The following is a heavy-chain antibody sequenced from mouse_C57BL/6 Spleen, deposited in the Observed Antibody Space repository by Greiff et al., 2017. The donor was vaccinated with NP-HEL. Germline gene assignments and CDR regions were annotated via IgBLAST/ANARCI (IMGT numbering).Heavy chain of an antibody. D-gene: IGHD2-3*01. V-gene: IGHV1-19*01. Sequence: VQLQQSGPVLVKPGASVKMSCKASGYTFTDYYMNWVKQSHGKSLEWIGVINPYNGGTSYNQKFKGKATLTVDKSSSTAYMELNSLTSEDSAVYYCARGGNGYYVGWFAYWGKGTLVTVSA. CDR3: ARGGNGYYVGWFAY. CDR1: GYTFTDYY. J-gene: IGHJ3*01. CDR2: INPYNGGT.